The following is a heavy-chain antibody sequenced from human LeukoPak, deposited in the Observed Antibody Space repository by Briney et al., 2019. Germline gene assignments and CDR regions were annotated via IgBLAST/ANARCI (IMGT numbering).Heavy chain of an antibody. CDR2: IYSGGST. V-gene: IGHV3-66*01. D-gene: IGHD6-13*01. Sequence: GGSLRLSCAASGFTVSSNYMSWVRQAPGKGLEWVSVIYSGGSTYYADSVKGRFTISRDNSKNTLYLQMNSLRAEDTAVYYCAREVAAAALYYYYYMDVWGKGTTVTVSS. CDR1: GFTVSSNY. CDR3: AREVAAAALYYYYYMDV. J-gene: IGHJ6*03.